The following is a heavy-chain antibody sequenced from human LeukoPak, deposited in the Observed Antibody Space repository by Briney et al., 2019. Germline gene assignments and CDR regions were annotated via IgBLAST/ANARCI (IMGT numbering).Heavy chain of an antibody. CDR1: GFSFSGYW. CDR3: VSRLYQLLLSGADADY. V-gene: IGHV3-7*01. J-gene: IGHJ4*02. Sequence: PGGSLRLSCAAGFSFSGYWMSWVRQAPGKGLEWVANIKPDASGKHYVDSVKGRFTISRDNAKNSLYLQMNSLRAEDTAVYYCVSRLYQLLLSGADADYWGQRTLVTVSS. D-gene: IGHD2-2*01. CDR2: IKPDASGK.